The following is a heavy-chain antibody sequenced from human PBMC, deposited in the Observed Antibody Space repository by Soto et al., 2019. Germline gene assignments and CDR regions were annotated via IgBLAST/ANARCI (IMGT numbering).Heavy chain of an antibody. CDR3: ARGYCSGGSCWSDAFDI. J-gene: IGHJ3*02. CDR1: GGSISSYY. D-gene: IGHD2-15*01. Sequence: SETLSLTCTVSGGSISSYYWSWIRQPPGKGLEWIGYIYYSGSTNYNPSLKSRVTISVDTSKNQFSLKLSSVTAADTAVYYCARGYCSGGSCWSDAFDIWAKGQWSPSLQ. CDR2: IYYSGST. V-gene: IGHV4-59*01.